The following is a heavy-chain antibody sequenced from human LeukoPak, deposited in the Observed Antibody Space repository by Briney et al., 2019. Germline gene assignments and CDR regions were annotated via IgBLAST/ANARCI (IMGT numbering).Heavy chain of an antibody. Sequence: ASVKVSCKGSGYTFTAYYMHWVRQAPGQGLEWMGWINPNSGGTNYAQKFQGRVTMTRDTSISTAYMELSRLRSDDTAVYYCARDSRIVVVPKNPVLGYWGQGTLVTVSS. CDR1: GYTFTAYY. J-gene: IGHJ4*02. V-gene: IGHV1-2*02. CDR2: INPNSGGT. CDR3: ARDSRIVVVPKNPVLGY. D-gene: IGHD3-22*01.